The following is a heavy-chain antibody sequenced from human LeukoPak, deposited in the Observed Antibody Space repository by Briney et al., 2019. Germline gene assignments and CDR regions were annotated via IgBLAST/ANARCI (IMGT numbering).Heavy chain of an antibody. V-gene: IGHV3-30*02. J-gene: IGHJ4*02. CDR3: AKHDCLSVAGPNDY. D-gene: IGHD6-19*01. CDR2: IRYDGLKK. CDR1: GFKFGSYG. Sequence: GGSLRLSCAASGFKFGSYGINWVRQTPGKGLEWVAFIRYDGLKKYYGESVKGRFTISRDNSKNTLYLQMNSLRVEDTAIYYCAKHDCLSVAGPNDYWGQGTLVTVSS.